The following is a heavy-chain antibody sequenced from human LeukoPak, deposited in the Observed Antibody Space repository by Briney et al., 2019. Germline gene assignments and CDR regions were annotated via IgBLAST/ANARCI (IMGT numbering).Heavy chain of an antibody. CDR2: INPNNGGT. CDR1: GYTFTGYW. CDR3: TRGILPARFDS. J-gene: IGHJ5*01. V-gene: IGHV1-2*02. Sequence: ASVKLSWKASGYTFTGYWIHWVRQAPGQRFEWMGWINPNNGGTNYAQKFQGRITMTTDTSTSTVYMEVSSLISDGAAVYYCTRGILPARFDSWGQGTLVTVSS. D-gene: IGHD2-2*01.